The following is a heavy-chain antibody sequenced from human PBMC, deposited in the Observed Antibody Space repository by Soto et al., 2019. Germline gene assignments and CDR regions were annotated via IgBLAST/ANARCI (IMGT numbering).Heavy chain of an antibody. CDR2: ISSSSSYI. J-gene: IGHJ4*02. V-gene: IGHV3-21*01. CDR3: ARGRRWLKLDY. CDR1: GFTFSSYS. Sequence: GGSLRLSCAASGFTFSSYSMNWVRQAPGKGLEWVSSISSSSSYIYYADSVKGRFTISRDNAKNSLYLQMNSLTAEDTAVYYCARGRRWLKLDYWGQGTLVTVSS. D-gene: IGHD5-18*01.